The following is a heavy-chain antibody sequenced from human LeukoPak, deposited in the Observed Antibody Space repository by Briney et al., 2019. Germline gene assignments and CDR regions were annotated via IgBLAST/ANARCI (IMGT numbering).Heavy chain of an antibody. J-gene: IGHJ3*02. CDR3: ARDSLNYGSGSYEGIAFDI. D-gene: IGHD3-10*01. V-gene: IGHV4-30-2*01. CDR2: IYHSGST. Sequence: PSETLSLTCTVSGGSISSGGYYWSWIRQPPGKGLEWIGYIYHSGSTYYNPSLKSRVTISVDRSKNQFSLKLSSVTAADTAVYYCARDSLNYGSGSYEGIAFDIWGQGTMVTVSS. CDR1: GGSISSGGYY.